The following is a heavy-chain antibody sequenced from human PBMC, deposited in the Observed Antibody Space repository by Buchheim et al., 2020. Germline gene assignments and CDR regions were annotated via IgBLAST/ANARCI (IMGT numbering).Heavy chain of an antibody. CDR2: INAGNGNT. J-gene: IGHJ3*02. Sequence: QVQLVQSGAEVKKPGASVKVSCKASGYTFTSYAMHWVRQAPGQRLERMGWINAGNGNTNYSQKFQGRVTITRDTSASTAYMELSSLRSEDTAVYYCARDMHIAVAATSAFDIWGQGT. CDR3: ARDMHIAVAATSAFDI. CDR1: GYTFTSYA. D-gene: IGHD6-19*01. V-gene: IGHV1-3*01.